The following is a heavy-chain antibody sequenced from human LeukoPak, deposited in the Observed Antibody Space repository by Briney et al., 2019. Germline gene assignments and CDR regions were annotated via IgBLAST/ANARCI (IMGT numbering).Heavy chain of an antibody. Sequence: SETLSLTCTVSGGSISSYFWSWIRQPPGKGLQWIGYIYYSGSTNYNPSLKSRVTISVDTSKNQFSLKLSSVTAADTAVYHCARGTVVTSFDYWGQGTLVTVFS. D-gene: IGHD4-23*01. CDR3: ARGTVVTSFDY. V-gene: IGHV4-59*01. CDR1: GGSISSYF. CDR2: IYYSGST. J-gene: IGHJ4*02.